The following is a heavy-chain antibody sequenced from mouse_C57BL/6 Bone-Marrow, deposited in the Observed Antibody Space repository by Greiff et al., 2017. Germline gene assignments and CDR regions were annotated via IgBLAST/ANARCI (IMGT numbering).Heavy chain of an antibody. CDR2: IGPGSGST. CDR1: GYTFTDYY. CDR3: ARKGITTVPYWYVDV. D-gene: IGHD1-1*01. Sequence: QVQLQQSGAELVKPGASVKISCKASGYTFTDYYINWVKQRPGQGLEWIGKIGPGSGSTYYNEKFKGKAPLTADKSSSTAYMQLSSLTSEDSAVYFWARKGITTVPYWYVDVWGTGTTVTVSS. V-gene: IGHV1-77*01. J-gene: IGHJ1*03.